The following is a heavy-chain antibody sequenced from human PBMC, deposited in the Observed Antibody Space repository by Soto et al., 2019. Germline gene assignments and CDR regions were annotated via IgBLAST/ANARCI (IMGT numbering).Heavy chain of an antibody. CDR3: ARGKGREENYYYYVLEI. J-gene: IGHJ6*01. D-gene: IGHD1-26*01. CDR2: INGGTGQT. Sequence: ASVKVSCKASGYTFSTHAMHWVRQAPGQSLEWMGWINGGTGQTKHSHRFQGRVTITRDTSASTAYMELSNLRSEDTAVYYCARGKGREENYYYYVLEIWGQGTTVIFCS. CDR1: GYTFSTHA. V-gene: IGHV1-3*01.